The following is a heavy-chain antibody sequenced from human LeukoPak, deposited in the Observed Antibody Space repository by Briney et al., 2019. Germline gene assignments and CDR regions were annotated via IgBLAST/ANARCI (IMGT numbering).Heavy chain of an antibody. V-gene: IGHV4-38-2*02. CDR2: IYHSGST. CDR1: GYSISSGYY. J-gene: IGHJ4*02. CDR3: ARRDDSSGYHKIFDY. D-gene: IGHD3-22*01. Sequence: SETLSLTCTVSGYSISSGYYWGWIRQPPGKGLEWIGSIYHSGSTYYNPSLKSRVTISVDTSKNQFSLKLSSLTAADTAVYFCARRDDSSGYHKIFDYWGPGTLVTVSS.